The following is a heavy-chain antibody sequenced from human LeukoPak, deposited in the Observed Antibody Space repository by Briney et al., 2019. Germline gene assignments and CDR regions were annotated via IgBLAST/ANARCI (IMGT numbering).Heavy chain of an antibody. D-gene: IGHD1-26*01. CDR2: IYYSGST. V-gene: IGHV4-59*12. J-gene: IGHJ3*02. Sequence: PSETLSLTCTVSGGSISGYYWTWIRQPPGKGLEWIGYIYYSGSTNYNPSLKSRVTISVDTSKNQFSLKLSSVTAADTAVYYCARAHSGRAFDIWGQGTMVTVSS. CDR3: ARAHSGRAFDI. CDR1: GGSISGYY.